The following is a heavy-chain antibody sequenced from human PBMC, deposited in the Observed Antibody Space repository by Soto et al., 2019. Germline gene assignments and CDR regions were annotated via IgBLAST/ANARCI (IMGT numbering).Heavy chain of an antibody. Sequence: GGSLRLSCAASGFTFSSYGMHWVRQAPGKGLEWVAVISYDGSNKYYADSVKGRFTISRDNSKNMLYLQMNSLRAEDTAVYYCRVYNCNYGGDDAFDIWGQGTMVTV. V-gene: IGHV3-30*03. CDR3: RVYNCNYGGDDAFDI. D-gene: IGHD1-7*01. CDR1: GFTFSSYG. J-gene: IGHJ3*02. CDR2: ISYDGSNK.